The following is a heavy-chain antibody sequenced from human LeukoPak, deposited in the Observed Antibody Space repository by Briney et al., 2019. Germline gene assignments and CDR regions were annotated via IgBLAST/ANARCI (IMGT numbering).Heavy chain of an antibody. D-gene: IGHD3-16*01. V-gene: IGHV3-7*03. J-gene: IGHJ4*02. CDR2: IRQDGGAK. CDR1: GFTFNDFW. CDR3: AKDAIRRGSYYDYVWGSYAFEN. Sequence: GGSLRLSCAASGFTFNDFWMSWVRQAPGEGLEWVANIRQDGGAKNYVDSVKGRFTISRDNSKNTLYLQMNSLRAEDTAVYYCAKDAIRRGSYYDYVWGSYAFENWGQGTLVTVSS.